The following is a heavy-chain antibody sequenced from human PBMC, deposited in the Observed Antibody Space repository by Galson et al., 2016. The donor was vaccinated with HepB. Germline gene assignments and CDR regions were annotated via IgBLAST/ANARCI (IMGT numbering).Heavy chain of an antibody. V-gene: IGHV3-21*01. Sequence: SLRLSCAASGFTFSSYSIHWVRQAPGKGLEWVSRPNGTNTYTYYADSVKGRITISRDNAKNSLYLQMNSLRAEDTAVYYCARDKSVFGSIDYWGQGTLVTVSS. CDR2: PNGTNTYT. CDR1: GFTFSSYS. CDR3: ARDKSVFGSIDY. J-gene: IGHJ4*02. D-gene: IGHD5/OR15-5a*01.